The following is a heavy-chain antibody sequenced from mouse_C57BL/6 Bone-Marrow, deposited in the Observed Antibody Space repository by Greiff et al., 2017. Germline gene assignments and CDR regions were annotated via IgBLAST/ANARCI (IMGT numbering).Heavy chain of an antibody. CDR2: IDPENGDT. CDR3: TPNTTVVATSYFDY. V-gene: IGHV14-4*01. D-gene: IGHD1-1*01. Sequence: VQLQQSGAELVRPGASVKLSCTASGFNIKDDYMHWVKQRPEQGLEWIGWIDPENGDTEYASKFQGKATITADTSSNTAYLQLSSLTSEYTAVYYCTPNTTVVATSYFDYWGQGTTLTVSS. CDR1: GFNIKDDY. J-gene: IGHJ2*01.